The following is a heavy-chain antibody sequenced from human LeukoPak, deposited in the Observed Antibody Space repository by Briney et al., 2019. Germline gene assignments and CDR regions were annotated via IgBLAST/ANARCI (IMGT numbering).Heavy chain of an antibody. CDR1: GYTFTSYG. CDR2: ISAYNDNT. CDR3: ARFGSSGYAGFDP. Sequence: GASVKVSCKASGYTFTSYGISWVPQALGQGREGMGWISAYNDNTNYAQKLQGRVTMTTDTSTSTSYMELRSLRSDDTAVYYCARFGSSGYAGFDPWGQGTLVTVSS. D-gene: IGHD6-13*01. V-gene: IGHV1-18*01. J-gene: IGHJ5*02.